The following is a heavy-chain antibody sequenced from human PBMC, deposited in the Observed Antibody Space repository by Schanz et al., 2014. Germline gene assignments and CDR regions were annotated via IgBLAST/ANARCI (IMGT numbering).Heavy chain of an antibody. D-gene: IGHD3-10*01. Sequence: QVQLVESGGGVVQPGRSLRLSCAASGFVFGDYYMAWIRQAPGQGPEYVSYISSGGTTTYHSDSVKGRFTISRDSAENSLYLQMSSLRPEDTAVYYCAKDRGYYRVSGSYRELEYWGQGTLXTVSS. V-gene: IGHV3-11*01. J-gene: IGHJ4*02. CDR2: ISSGGTTT. CDR1: GFVFGDYY. CDR3: AKDRGYYRVSGSYRELEY.